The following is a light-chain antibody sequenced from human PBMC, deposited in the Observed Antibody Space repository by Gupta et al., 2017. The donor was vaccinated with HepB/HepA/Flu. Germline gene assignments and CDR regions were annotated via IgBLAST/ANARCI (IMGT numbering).Light chain of an antibody. CDR3: QQRSDWRPIT. V-gene: IGKV3-11*01. J-gene: IGKJ5*01. CDR2: DAS. Sequence: LVLTQSAATLSLSPGERATLSCRASQSVRNYLAWYQPKPGQAPRLLIYDASNRATGIPARFSGSGSGTDFTLTISSLEPEDFAVYYCQQRSDWRPITFGQGTRLEIK. CDR1: QSVRNY.